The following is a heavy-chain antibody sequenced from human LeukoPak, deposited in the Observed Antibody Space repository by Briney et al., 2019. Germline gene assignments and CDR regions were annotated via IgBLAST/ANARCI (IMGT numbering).Heavy chain of an antibody. D-gene: IGHD3-22*01. Sequence: KPSETQSLTCTVSGGSISSGGYYWSWVRQHPGKGLEWIGYIYYSGSTYYNPSLKIRVTISVDTSKNQFSLKLSSVTAADTAVYYCARGSLTYYVSSGYYYRAFDIWGQGTMVTVSS. CDR3: ARGSLTYYVSSGYYYRAFDI. V-gene: IGHV4-31*03. CDR2: IYYSGST. J-gene: IGHJ3*02. CDR1: GGSISSGGYY.